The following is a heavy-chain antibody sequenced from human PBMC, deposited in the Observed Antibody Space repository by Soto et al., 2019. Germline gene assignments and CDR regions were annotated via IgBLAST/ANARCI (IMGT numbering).Heavy chain of an antibody. CDR3: ARDKKGTNYYGSGSYGNWFDP. CDR1: GGTFSSYA. CDR2: IIPIFGTA. J-gene: IGHJ5*02. D-gene: IGHD3-10*01. Sequence: QVQLVQSGAEVKKPGSSVKVSCKASGGTFSSYAISWVRQAPGQGLEWMGGIIPIFGTANYAQKFQGRVTIPADESTSTAYMELSSLRSEDTAVYYCARDKKGTNYYGSGSYGNWFDPWGQGTLVTVSS. V-gene: IGHV1-69*01.